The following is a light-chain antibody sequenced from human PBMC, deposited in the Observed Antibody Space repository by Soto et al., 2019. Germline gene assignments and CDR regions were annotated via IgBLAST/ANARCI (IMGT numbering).Light chain of an antibody. CDR1: QGISSA. J-gene: IGKJ5*01. Sequence: AIQLTQSPSSLSASVGDRVTITCRASQGISSALAWYQQKPGKAPKLLIYDASSLESGVPSRFSGSGSGTHFTLTISSLQPEDFATYYCQQFNSYPPTFGQGTRLEIK. CDR3: QQFNSYPPT. V-gene: IGKV1-13*02. CDR2: DAS.